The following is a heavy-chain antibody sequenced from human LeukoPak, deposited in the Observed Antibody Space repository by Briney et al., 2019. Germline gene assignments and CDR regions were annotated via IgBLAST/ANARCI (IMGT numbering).Heavy chain of an antibody. J-gene: IGHJ4*02. CDR3: ARAVRIMATTYGYYFDY. Sequence: ASVKVSCKASGYTFTSYDINWVRQATGQGLEWMGWMNPNSGNTVYAQKFQGRVTMTRNTSISTAYMELSGLRSEDTAVYYCARAVRIMATTYGYYFDYWGQGTLVTVSS. CDR1: GYTFTSYD. CDR2: MNPNSGNT. D-gene: IGHD5-12*01. V-gene: IGHV1-8*01.